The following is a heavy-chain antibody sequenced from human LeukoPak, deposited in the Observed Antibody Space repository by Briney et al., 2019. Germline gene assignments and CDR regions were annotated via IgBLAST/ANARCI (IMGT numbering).Heavy chain of an antibody. V-gene: IGHV3-30*18. Sequence: PGRSLRLSCAASGFTFSSYGMHWVRQAPGKGLEWVAVISYDGSNKYYADSVKGRFTISRDNSKNTLYLQMNSLRAEDTAVYYCAKFGNYDSSGYHDYWGQGTLVTVSS. D-gene: IGHD3-22*01. CDR3: AKFGNYDSSGYHDY. CDR2: ISYDGSNK. CDR1: GFTFSSYG. J-gene: IGHJ4*02.